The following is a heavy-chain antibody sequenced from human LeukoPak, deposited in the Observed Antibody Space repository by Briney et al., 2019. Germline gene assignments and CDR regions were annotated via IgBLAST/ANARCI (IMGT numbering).Heavy chain of an antibody. V-gene: IGHV1-18*01. CDR3: ARAFVAAAGTRGFGY. CDR2: ISAYNGNT. Sequence: ASVTVSCKASGYTFTSYGISWVRQAPGQGLEWMGWISAYNGNTNYAQKLQGRVTMTTDTSTSTAYMELRSLRSDDTAVYYCARAFVAAAGTRGFGYWGQGTLVSVSS. CDR1: GYTFTSYG. J-gene: IGHJ4*02. D-gene: IGHD6-13*01.